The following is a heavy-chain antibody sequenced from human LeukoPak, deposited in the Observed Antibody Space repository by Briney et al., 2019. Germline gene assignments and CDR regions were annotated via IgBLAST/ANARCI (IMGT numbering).Heavy chain of an antibody. CDR3: AVSRDHGGNGPFDY. Sequence: GASVKVSCKASGGTFSSYAISWVRQAPGQGLEWMGGIIPIFGTANYAQKFQGRVTITADESTSTAYMELSSLRSEDTAVYYCAVSRDHGGNGPFDYWGQGTLVTVSS. CDR2: IIPIFGTA. D-gene: IGHD4-23*01. CDR1: GGTFSSYA. V-gene: IGHV1-69*13. J-gene: IGHJ4*02.